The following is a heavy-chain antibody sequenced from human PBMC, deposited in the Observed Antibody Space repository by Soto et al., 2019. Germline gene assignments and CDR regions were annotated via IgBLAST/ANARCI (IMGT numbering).Heavy chain of an antibody. Sequence: EVQLVESGGGLVKPGGSLRLSCAASGFTFSSYSMNWVRQAPGKGLEWVSSISSSSSYIYYADSVKGRFTISRDNAKNSLYLQMNSLRAEDTAVYYCARIQDLGRITTVRGVPITHGMDVWGQGTTVTVFS. V-gene: IGHV3-21*01. J-gene: IGHJ6*02. CDR1: GFTFSSYS. CDR2: ISSSSSYI. D-gene: IGHD3-10*01. CDR3: ARIQDLGRITTVRGVPITHGMDV.